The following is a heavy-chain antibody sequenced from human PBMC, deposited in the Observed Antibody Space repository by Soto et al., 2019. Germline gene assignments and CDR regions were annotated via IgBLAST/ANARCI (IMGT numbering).Heavy chain of an antibody. CDR2: IYYSGST. CDR1: GSSFSSDY. J-gene: IGHJ3*02. D-gene: IGHD3-3*01. V-gene: IGHV4-59*08. Sequence: SATLTLTCTCCGSSFSSDYWSSIRQPPGKGLEWIGYIYYSGSTNYNPSLKSRVTISVDTSKNQFSLKLSSVTAADTAVYYCARQQPYYDFWSGYVDAFDIWGQGTMVTVSS. CDR3: ARQQPYYDFWSGYVDAFDI.